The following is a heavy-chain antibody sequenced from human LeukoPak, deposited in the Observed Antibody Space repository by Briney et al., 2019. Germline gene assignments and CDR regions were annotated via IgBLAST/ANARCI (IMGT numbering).Heavy chain of an antibody. CDR3: ARDRLGYPPEYFDY. CDR1: GFTFSSYW. D-gene: IGHD3-16*02. CDR2: IKQDGSEK. V-gene: IGHV3-7*01. Sequence: PGGSLRLSCAASGFTFSSYWMSWVRQAPGKGLEWVANIKQDGSEKYYVDSVKGRFTISRDNSKNTLYLQMNSLRAEDTAVYYCARDRLGYPPEYFDYWGQGTLVTVSS. J-gene: IGHJ4*02.